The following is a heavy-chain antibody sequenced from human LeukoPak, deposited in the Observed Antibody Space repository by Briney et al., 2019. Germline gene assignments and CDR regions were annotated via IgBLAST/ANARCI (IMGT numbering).Heavy chain of an antibody. CDR1: GFTFSSYS. V-gene: IGHV3-21*01. Sequence: GGSLRLFCAASGFTFSSYSMNWGRQAPGEGLEWVSSISSSSSYIYYADSVKGRFTISRDNAKNSLYLQMNSLRAEDTAVYYCAKDDTVGYSSSWYGSLGDYWGQGTLVTVSS. J-gene: IGHJ4*02. CDR3: AKDDTVGYSSSWYGSLGDY. D-gene: IGHD6-13*01. CDR2: ISSSSSYI.